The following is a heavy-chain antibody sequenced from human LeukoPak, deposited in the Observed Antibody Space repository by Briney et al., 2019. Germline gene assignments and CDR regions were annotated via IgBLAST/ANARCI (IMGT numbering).Heavy chain of an antibody. CDR1: GFTFSSYG. J-gene: IGHJ4*02. CDR2: ISYDGSNK. Sequence: GGSLRLSCAASGFTFSSYGMHWVRQAPGKGLEWVAVISYDGSNKYYADSVKGRFTISRDNSKNTLYLQMNSLRAEDTAVYYCAKDKPPTTGSFDYWGQGTLVTVSS. V-gene: IGHV3-30*18. CDR3: AKDKPPTTGSFDY.